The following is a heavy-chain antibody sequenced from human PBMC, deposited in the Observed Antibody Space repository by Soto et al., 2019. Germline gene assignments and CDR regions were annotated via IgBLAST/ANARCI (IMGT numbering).Heavy chain of an antibody. V-gene: IGHV4-59*12. CDR1: GGTISDYY. D-gene: IGHD2-15*01. CDR2: IYNTGTT. CDR3: ARGLDCSGGSCYNYYYYYMDV. J-gene: IGHJ6*03. Sequence: PSETLSLTCAVSGGTISDYYWSWIRQAPGKGLEWIAYIYNTGTTNCNPSLKSRVTISVDTSKNQFSLKLSSVTAADTAVYYCARGLDCSGGSCYNYYYYYMDVWGKGTTVTVSS.